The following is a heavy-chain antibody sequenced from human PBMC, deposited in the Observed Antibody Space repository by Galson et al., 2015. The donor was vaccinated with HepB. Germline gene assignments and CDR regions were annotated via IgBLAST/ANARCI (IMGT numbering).Heavy chain of an antibody. J-gene: IGHJ4*02. CDR1: GYTLTELS. CDR2: FDPEEGET. Sequence: SVKVSCKVSGYTLTELSMHWVRQAPGKGLEWMGGFDPEEGETIYAQKFQGRVTMTEDTSTDTAYMELSSLRSEDTAVYCCATGGTIFGVVTTGLGVYFDYWGQGTLVTVSS. CDR3: ATGGTIFGVVTTGLGVYFDY. D-gene: IGHD3-3*01. V-gene: IGHV1-24*01.